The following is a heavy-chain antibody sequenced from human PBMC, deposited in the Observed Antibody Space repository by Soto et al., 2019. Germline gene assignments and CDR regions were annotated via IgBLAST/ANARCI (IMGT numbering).Heavy chain of an antibody. V-gene: IGHV5-10-1*01. CDR2: IDPSDSYI. CDR1: GYSLATYW. J-gene: IGHJ6*02. CDR3: ARLGDCSGGSCFSRYYYHGMDV. Sequence: PGESLKISCKSSGYSLATYWITWVRQMPGKGLEWMGRIDPSDSYINYSPSSQGRVTISADKSLNTAYLQWSSLEASDTAMYYCARLGDCSGGSCFSRYYYHGMDVWDQGTTVTAP. D-gene: IGHD2-15*01.